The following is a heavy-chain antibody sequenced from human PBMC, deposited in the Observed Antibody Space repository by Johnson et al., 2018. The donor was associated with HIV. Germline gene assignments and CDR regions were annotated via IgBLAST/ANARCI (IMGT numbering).Heavy chain of an antibody. CDR3: ARMGLTGAFDI. CDR1: GFTFSSYA. D-gene: IGHD3-9*01. CDR2: IGTAGDT. Sequence: VQLVESGGGVVQPGRSLRLSCAASGFTFSSYAMHWVRQATGKGLEWVSAIGTAGDTYYPGSVKGRFTISRDNAKNTLYLQMDSLRAEDTAVYYCARMGLTGAFDIWGQGTMVTVSS. J-gene: IGHJ3*02. V-gene: IGHV3-13*01.